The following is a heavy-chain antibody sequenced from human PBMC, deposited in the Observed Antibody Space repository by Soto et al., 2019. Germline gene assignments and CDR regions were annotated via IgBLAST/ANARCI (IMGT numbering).Heavy chain of an antibody. CDR1: GFTFSSYA. V-gene: IGHV3-23*01. CDR2: ISGSGGST. D-gene: IGHD3-16*01. Sequence: EVQLLESGGGLVQPGGSLRLSCAASGFTFSSYAMSWVRQAPGKGLEWVSAISGSGGSTYYADSVKGRFTISRDNPKNPRYLQMNSLRAEDTAVYYCAKFVGGGYGPEYFDYWGQGTLVTVSS. J-gene: IGHJ4*02. CDR3: AKFVGGGYGPEYFDY.